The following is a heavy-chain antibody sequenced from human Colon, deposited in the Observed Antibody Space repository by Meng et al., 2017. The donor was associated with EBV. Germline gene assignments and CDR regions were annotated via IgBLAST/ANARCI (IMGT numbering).Heavy chain of an antibody. J-gene: IGHJ4*02. V-gene: IGHV4-39*07. D-gene: IGHD3-22*01. CDR3: ARRTFYFDNSGSGYFFDS. CDR2: VYYSGST. Sequence: PLAHPGPGQLTPSEPLSLTCTVSGGSISSTSHYWDWIRQPPVKGLEWIGSVYYSGSTFYSPSLKSRVTISIDTSKNQFSLKLNSGTAADTAIYYCARRTFYFDNSGSGYFFDSWGQGTLVTVSS. CDR1: GGSISSTSHY.